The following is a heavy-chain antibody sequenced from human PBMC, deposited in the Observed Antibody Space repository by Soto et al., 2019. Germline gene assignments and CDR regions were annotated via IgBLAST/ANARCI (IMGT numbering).Heavy chain of an antibody. V-gene: IGHV3-64*01. D-gene: IGHD3-10*01. CDR3: ATYGSGSYPY. J-gene: IGHJ4*02. CDR1: GFTFTNYA. CDR2: ISSNGLGT. Sequence: EVQLVESGGGLVQPGGSLRLSCAASGFTFTNYAMHWVRQAPQKGLEYVSSISSNGLGTSYANSVKGRFIISRDNSKSTLYLQMGSLRAEDMAVYYCATYGSGSYPYWGQGTLVTVSS.